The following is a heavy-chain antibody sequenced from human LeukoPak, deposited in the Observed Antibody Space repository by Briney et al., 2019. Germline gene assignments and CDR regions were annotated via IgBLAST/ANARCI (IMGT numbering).Heavy chain of an antibody. CDR3: ARDGMRITMVRGVTFNWFDP. J-gene: IGHJ5*02. CDR1: GGTFSSYA. CDR2: IILILGIA. V-gene: IGHV1-69*04. D-gene: IGHD3-10*01. Sequence: SVKVSCKASGGTFSSYAISWVRQAPGQGLEWMGRIILILGIANYAQKFQGRVTITADKSTSTAYMELSSLRSEDTAVYYCARDGMRITMVRGVTFNWFDPWGQGTLVTVSS.